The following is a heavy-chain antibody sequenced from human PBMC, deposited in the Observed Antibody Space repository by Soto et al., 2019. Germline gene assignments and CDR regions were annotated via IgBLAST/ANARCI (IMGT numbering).Heavy chain of an antibody. J-gene: IGHJ4*02. CDR3: AREKQLWLPADY. CDR1: GYTFTSYC. Sequence: ASVKVSCKASGYTFTSYCISWVRQAPGQGLEWMGWISAYNGNTNYAQKLQGRVTMTADTSTSTAYMELRSLRSDDTAVYYCAREKQLWLPADYWGQGTLVTVSS. V-gene: IGHV1-18*04. D-gene: IGHD5-18*01. CDR2: ISAYNGNT.